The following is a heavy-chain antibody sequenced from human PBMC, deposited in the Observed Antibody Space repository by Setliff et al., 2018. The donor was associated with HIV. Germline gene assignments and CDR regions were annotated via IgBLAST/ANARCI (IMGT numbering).Heavy chain of an antibody. V-gene: IGHV3-48*01. D-gene: IGHD1-1*01. CDR3: ARETGPIDY. CDR2: IGSSSTTI. CDR1: GFTFNTYS. J-gene: IGHJ4*02. Sequence: LRLSCAASGFTFNTYSMNWVRQAPGKGLEWVSYIGSSSTTIYYADSVKGRFTISRDNAKNSLFLQMNSLRAEDTAVYYCARETGPIDYWGQGTLVTVSS.